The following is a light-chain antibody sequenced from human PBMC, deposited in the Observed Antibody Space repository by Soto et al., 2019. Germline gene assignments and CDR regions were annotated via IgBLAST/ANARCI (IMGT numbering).Light chain of an antibody. V-gene: IGLV2-23*01. CDR3: CSYADIRTYV. CDR2: EGS. CDR1: SSDVGSYNL. Sequence: QSALTQPASVSGSPGQSITISCTGTSSDVGSYNLVSWYQQHPGKAPKLMIYEGSKRPSGVSNRFSGSKSGNTASLTISGLQADDEADYYCCSYADIRTYVYVTGTKVTIL. J-gene: IGLJ1*01.